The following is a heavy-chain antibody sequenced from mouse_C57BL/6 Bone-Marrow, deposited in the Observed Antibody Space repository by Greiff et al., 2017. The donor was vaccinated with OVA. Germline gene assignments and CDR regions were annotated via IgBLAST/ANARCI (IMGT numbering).Heavy chain of an antibody. V-gene: IGHV5-4*01. CDR2: ISDGGSYT. CDR1: GFTFSSYA. D-gene: IGHD1-1*01. CDR3: ARDRGYYYGSSYYWYFDV. J-gene: IGHJ1*03. Sequence: EVKVVESGGGLVKPGGSLKLSCAASGFTFSSYAMSWVRQTPEKRLEWVATISDGGSYTYYPDNVKGRFTISRDNAKNNLYLQMSHLKSEDTAMYYCARDRGYYYGSSYYWYFDVWGTGTTVTVSS.